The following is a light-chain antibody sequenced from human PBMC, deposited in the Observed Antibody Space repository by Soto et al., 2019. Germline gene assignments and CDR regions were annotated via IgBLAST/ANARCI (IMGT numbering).Light chain of an antibody. V-gene: IGKV1-5*03. CDR1: QSISNW. Sequence: DIQMTQSPSSLSAFVGDRVTFTCRASQSISNWLAWYQQKPGKAPKLLIYKASTLESGVPSRFSGSGSGTEFTLTISSLQADDFAIYYCQQYNGYRLAFGGGTKVEIK. J-gene: IGKJ4*01. CDR2: KAS. CDR3: QQYNGYRLA.